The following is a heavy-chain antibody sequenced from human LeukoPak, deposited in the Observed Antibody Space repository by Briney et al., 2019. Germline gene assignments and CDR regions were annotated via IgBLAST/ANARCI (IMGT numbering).Heavy chain of an antibody. CDR1: GGSISSSSYY. J-gene: IGHJ4*02. CDR2: IYYSGST. D-gene: IGHD3-22*01. V-gene: IGHV4-39*01. CDR3: ARYYDSTGSFDY. Sequence: PSETLSLTCTVSGGSISSSSYYWGWIRQPPGKGLEWIGSIYYSGSTYYNPSLKSRVTISVDTSKNQFSLKLSSVTAADTAVYYCARYYDSTGSFDYWGQGTLVTVFS.